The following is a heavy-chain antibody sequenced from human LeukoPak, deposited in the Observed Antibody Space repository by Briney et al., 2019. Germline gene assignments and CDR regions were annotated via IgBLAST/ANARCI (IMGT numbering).Heavy chain of an antibody. CDR1: DYPFTNYG. CDR3: ARDRYGVRSGSCDY. Sequence: ASVKVSCKASDYPFTNYGISWVRQAPGQGLEWMGWISGDNGDTNYAQKLQGRVTMTTDTSTSTAYMELRSLRYDDTAVYYCARDRYGVRSGSCDYWGQGTLVTVSS. CDR2: ISGDNGDT. D-gene: IGHD1-26*01. V-gene: IGHV1-18*01. J-gene: IGHJ4*02.